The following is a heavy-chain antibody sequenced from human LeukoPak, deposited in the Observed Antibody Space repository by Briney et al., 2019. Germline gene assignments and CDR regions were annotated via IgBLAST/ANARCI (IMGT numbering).Heavy chain of an antibody. Sequence: PGGSLRLSCAASGFTFRSYAMSWVRQAPGKGLEWVSVISDSGSSTYNADSVKGRFTISRDNSNNTLYLQMNSLRAEDTAVYYCAKHPKRYSSSWSPTGYWGQGTLVTVSS. V-gene: IGHV3-23*01. J-gene: IGHJ4*02. CDR3: AKHPKRYSSSWSPTGY. CDR2: ISDSGSST. D-gene: IGHD6-13*01. CDR1: GFTFRSYA.